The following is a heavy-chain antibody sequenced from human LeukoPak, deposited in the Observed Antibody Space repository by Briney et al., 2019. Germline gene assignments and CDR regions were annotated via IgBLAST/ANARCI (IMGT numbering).Heavy chain of an antibody. Sequence: SETLSLTCTVSGGSISGHYCSWIRQPPRKGLGRIGYISYSGSTNYNRSLKSRVTISLDTSKNQFSLMLSSVTAADTAMYYCGRYDSSGYSHFDYWGQGSLVTVSS. V-gene: IGHV4-59*11. CDR3: GRYDSSGYSHFDY. J-gene: IGHJ4*02. D-gene: IGHD3-22*01. CDR2: ISYSGST. CDR1: GGSISGHY.